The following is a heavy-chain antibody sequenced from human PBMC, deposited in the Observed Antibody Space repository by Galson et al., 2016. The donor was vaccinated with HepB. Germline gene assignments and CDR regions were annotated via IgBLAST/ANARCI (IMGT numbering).Heavy chain of an antibody. J-gene: IGHJ3*02. Sequence: SVKVSCKASSDTLSNYGFSWVRQAPGQGLEWMGGVNTYTGDADYPQRFQDRVTMTPDTSTKTAYMELRSLRSDDTAVYYCASRGGYDAFDIWGQGTMITVSS. V-gene: IGHV1-18*01. D-gene: IGHD5-12*01. CDR3: ASRGGYDAFDI. CDR2: VNTYTGDA. CDR1: SDTLSNYG.